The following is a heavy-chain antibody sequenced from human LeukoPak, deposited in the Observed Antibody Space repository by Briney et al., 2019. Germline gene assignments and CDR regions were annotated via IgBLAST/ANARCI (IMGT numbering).Heavy chain of an antibody. CDR2: ISYDGSNK. CDR1: GFTFSSYA. J-gene: IGHJ4*02. Sequence: PGGSLRLSCAASGFTFSSYAMHWVRQAPGKGLEWVAVISYDGSNKYYADSVKGRFTISRDNSKNTLYLQMNSLRAEDTAVYYCASPGGYYDSSGPDYWGQGTLVTVSS. CDR3: ASPGGYYDSSGPDY. D-gene: IGHD3-22*01. V-gene: IGHV3-30*14.